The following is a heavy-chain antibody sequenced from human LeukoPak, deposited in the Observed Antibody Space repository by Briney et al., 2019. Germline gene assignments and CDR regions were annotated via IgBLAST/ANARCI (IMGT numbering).Heavy chain of an antibody. CDR3: ASSGYSYGYYFDY. D-gene: IGHD5-18*01. J-gene: IGHJ4*02. Sequence: SSETLSLTCTVSGGSISSGSYYWSWIRQPAGKGLEWIGRIYTSGSTNYNPSLKSRVTISVDTSKNQFSLKLSSVTAADTAVYYCASSGYSYGYYFDYWGQGTLVTVSS. V-gene: IGHV4-61*02. CDR2: IYTSGST. CDR1: GGSISSGSYY.